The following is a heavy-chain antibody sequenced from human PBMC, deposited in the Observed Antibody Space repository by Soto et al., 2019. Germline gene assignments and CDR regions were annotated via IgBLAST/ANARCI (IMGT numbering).Heavy chain of an antibody. D-gene: IGHD3-10*01. J-gene: IGHJ6*02. Sequence: HPGGSLRLSCAASGATFSSYEMNWVRQAPGKGLEWVSYISSSGSTIYYADPVKGRFTISRDNAKNSLYLQMNSLRAEDTAVYYCARLLYYYGMDVWGQGTTVTVSS. CDR2: ISSSGSTI. CDR3: ARLLYYYGMDV. V-gene: IGHV3-48*03. CDR1: GATFSSYE.